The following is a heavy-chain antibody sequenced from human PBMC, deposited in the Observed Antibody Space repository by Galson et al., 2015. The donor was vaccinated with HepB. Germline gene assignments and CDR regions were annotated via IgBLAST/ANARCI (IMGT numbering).Heavy chain of an antibody. CDR1: GFTFSSYA. J-gene: IGHJ4*02. CDR2: ISYDGSNK. V-gene: IGHV3-30-3*01. Sequence: SLRLSCAASGFTFSSYAMHWVRQAPGKGLEWVAVISYDGSNKYYADSVKGRFTISRDNSKNTLYLQMNSLRAEDTAVYYCARDRDYSGSSSFDYWGQGTLVTVSS. CDR3: ARDRDYSGSSSFDY. D-gene: IGHD1-26*01.